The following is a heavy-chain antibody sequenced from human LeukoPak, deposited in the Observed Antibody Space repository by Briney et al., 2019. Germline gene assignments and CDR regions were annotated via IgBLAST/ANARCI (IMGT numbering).Heavy chain of an antibody. CDR1: GFTLCRYS. CDR2: ISGRGVYP. CDR3: AKDLWFGDLSPLGY. V-gene: IGHV3-23*02. J-gene: IGHJ4*02. D-gene: IGHD3-10*01. Sequence: GSLRLSCAASGFTLCRYSMSWVRKAPGTGLEWVSGISGRGVYPVYGDSVRGRSTTSRENSKTTLYLQMTSLRAEDTAVYYCAKDLWFGDLSPLGYWGQGTLVTVSS.